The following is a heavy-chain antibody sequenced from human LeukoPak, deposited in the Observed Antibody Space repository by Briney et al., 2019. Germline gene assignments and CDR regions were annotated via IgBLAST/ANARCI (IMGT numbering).Heavy chain of an antibody. Sequence: GGSLRLSCAASGFTFSSFGMSWVRQAPGKGLEWVSAISGSGGSTYYADSVKGRFTISRDNSKNTPYLQMNSLRAEDTAVYYCAKDRGYDSSGYYSWGQGTLVTVSS. CDR1: GFTFSSFG. V-gene: IGHV3-23*01. J-gene: IGHJ4*02. CDR2: ISGSGGST. CDR3: AKDRGYDSSGYYS. D-gene: IGHD3-22*01.